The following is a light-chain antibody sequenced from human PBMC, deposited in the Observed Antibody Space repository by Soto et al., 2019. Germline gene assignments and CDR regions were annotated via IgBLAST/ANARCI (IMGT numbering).Light chain of an antibody. CDR1: QSLANSF. CDR2: DTS. CDR3: QQYGTSEII. V-gene: IGKV3-20*01. Sequence: EFVLTQSPGTLSLSPGERATLSCVASQSLANSFIAWYQQKPGQAPRLLLYDTSSRASGIPDRFSGSGSGTDFTLTISRLETEDFAVFYCQQYGTSEIIFGQGTRLEIK. J-gene: IGKJ5*01.